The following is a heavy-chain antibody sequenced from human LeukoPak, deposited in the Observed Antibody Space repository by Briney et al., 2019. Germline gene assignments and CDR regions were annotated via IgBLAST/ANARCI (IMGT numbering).Heavy chain of an antibody. CDR1: GFTFSDNY. Sequence: KPGGSLRLSCAASGFTFSDNYLSWIRQAPGKGLEWISYISPSGSTIYYADSVKGRFTISRDNAKNSLYLQMNSLRAEDTALYHCVTYAYWGQGPLVTVSS. V-gene: IGHV3-11*04. D-gene: IGHD1-20*01. CDR3: VTYAY. CDR2: ISPSGSTI. J-gene: IGHJ4*02.